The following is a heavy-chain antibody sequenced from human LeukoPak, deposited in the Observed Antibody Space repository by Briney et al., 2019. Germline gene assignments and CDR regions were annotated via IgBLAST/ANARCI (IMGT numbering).Heavy chain of an antibody. D-gene: IGHD3-10*01. J-gene: IGHJ4*02. Sequence: GGSLRLSCAASGFTFSSYAMSWVRQAPGKGLEWVSAISGSGGSTYYADSVKGRFTISRDNSKNTLYLQMNSLRAEDTAVYYRAKASTYYYGSGSYYYVYWGQGTLVTVSS. CDR1: GFTFSSYA. V-gene: IGHV3-23*01. CDR2: ISGSGGST. CDR3: AKASTYYYGSGSYYYVY.